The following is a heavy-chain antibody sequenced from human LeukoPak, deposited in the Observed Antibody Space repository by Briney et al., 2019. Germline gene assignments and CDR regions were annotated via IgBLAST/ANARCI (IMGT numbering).Heavy chain of an antibody. CDR1: GYTFTSYD. Sequence: ASVKVSCKASGYTFTSYDINWVRQAPGQGLEWMGWISAYNGNTNYAQKLQGRVTMTTDTSTSTAYMELRSLRSDDTAVYYCARSTTVTTLFGYWGQGTLVTVSS. D-gene: IGHD4-17*01. CDR2: ISAYNGNT. CDR3: ARSTTVTTLFGY. V-gene: IGHV1-18*01. J-gene: IGHJ4*02.